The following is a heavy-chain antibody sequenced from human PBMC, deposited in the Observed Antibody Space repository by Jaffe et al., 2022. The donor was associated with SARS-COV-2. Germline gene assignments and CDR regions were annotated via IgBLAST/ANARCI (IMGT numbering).Heavy chain of an antibody. V-gene: IGHV4-39*01. CDR3: ARLNRYFDWLEEGSAFDI. CDR2: IYYSGST. J-gene: IGHJ3*02. CDR1: GGSISSSSYY. Sequence: QLQLQESGPGLVKPSETLSLTCTVSGGSISSSSYYWGWIRQPPGKGLEWIGSIYYSGSTYYNPSLKSRVTISVDTSKNQFSLKLSSVTAADTAVYYCARLNRYFDWLEEGSAFDIWGQGTMVTVSS. D-gene: IGHD3-9*01.